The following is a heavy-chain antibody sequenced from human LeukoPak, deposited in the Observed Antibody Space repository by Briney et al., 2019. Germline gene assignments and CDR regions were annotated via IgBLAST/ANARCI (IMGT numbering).Heavy chain of an antibody. CDR1: RYTLTELS. D-gene: IGHD3-22*01. CDR3: ASYYYDSSVFDY. Sequence: ASVKVSCKVSRYTLTELSMHWVRQAPGKGLEWMGGFDPEDGETIYAQKFQGRVTMTEDTSTDTAYMELSSLRSEDTAVYYCASYYYDSSVFDYWGQGTLVTVSS. V-gene: IGHV1-24*01. J-gene: IGHJ4*02. CDR2: FDPEDGET.